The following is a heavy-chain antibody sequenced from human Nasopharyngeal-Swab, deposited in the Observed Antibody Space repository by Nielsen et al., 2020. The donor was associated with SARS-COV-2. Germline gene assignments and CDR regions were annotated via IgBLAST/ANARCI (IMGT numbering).Heavy chain of an antibody. D-gene: IGHD4-17*01. CDR1: GGSIRSHY. V-gene: IGHV4-59*11. J-gene: IGHJ6*03. Sequence: SETLSLTCTVSGGSIRSHYWSWVRQPPGKGLEWIGYSSYIGSSNYKPSPKSRVTISVDTSKNQFSLKLRFVTAADTAVYYCARGRYGDYGVDYYYYMDVWGKGTTVTVSS. CDR2: SSYIGSS. CDR3: ARGRYGDYGVDYYYYMDV.